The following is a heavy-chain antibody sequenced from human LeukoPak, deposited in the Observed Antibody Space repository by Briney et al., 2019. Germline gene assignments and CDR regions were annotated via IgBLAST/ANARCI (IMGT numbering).Heavy chain of an antibody. V-gene: IGHV4-61*02. CDR2: IYTSGST. CDR1: GGSISSGSYY. D-gene: IGHD2-2*02. J-gene: IGHJ5*02. CDR3: ARGYCSSTSCYTGYNWFDP. Sequence: SETLSLTCTASGGSISSGSYYSSWIRQPAGKGLEWIGRIYTSGSTNYNPSLKSRVTISVDTSKNQFSLKLSSVTAADTAVYYCARGYCSSTSCYTGYNWFDPWGQGTLVTVSS.